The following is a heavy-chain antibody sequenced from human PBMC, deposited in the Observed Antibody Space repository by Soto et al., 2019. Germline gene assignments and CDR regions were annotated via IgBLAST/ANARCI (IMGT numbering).Heavy chain of an antibody. J-gene: IGHJ6*02. V-gene: IGHV5-10-1*01. CDR2: IDPSDSYT. CDR3: ARRPGGINGNYYGMDV. Sequence: PGESLKISCKGSGYSFTSYWISWVRQMPGKGLEWMGRIDPSDSYTNYSPSFQGHVTISADKSISTAYLQWSSLKASDTAMYYCARRPGGINGNYYGMDVWGQGTTVTVSS. CDR1: GYSFTSYW. D-gene: IGHD1-20*01.